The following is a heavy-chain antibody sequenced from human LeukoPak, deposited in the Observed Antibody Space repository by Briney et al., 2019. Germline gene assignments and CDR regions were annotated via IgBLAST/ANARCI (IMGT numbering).Heavy chain of an antibody. CDR2: IYWDDDK. J-gene: IGHJ4*02. D-gene: IGHD3-10*01. CDR3: ARSYYYGSGSYYNPLDY. CDR1: GFSLSTSGVG. V-gene: IGHV2-5*02. Sequence: SGPTLVKPTQTLTLTCTFSGFSLSTSGVGVGWIRQPPGKALEWFALIYWDDDKRYSPSLKSRLTITKDTSKNQVVLTMTNMDPVDTATYYCARSYYYGSGSYYNPLDYWGQGTLVTVSS.